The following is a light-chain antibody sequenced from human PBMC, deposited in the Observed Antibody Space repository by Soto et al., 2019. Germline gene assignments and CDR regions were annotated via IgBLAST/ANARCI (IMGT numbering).Light chain of an antibody. CDR1: QSISSY. CDR2: AAS. J-gene: IGKJ1*01. CDR3: QQSYSTPRT. Sequence: DIQMTQSPSSLSASVGDRVTITCRASQSISSYLNWYQQKPGKAPKLLIYAASSLQSGVPSRFSGSVSGTDFTLTISSLQPEDFATYYCQQSYSTPRTFGQGTKG. V-gene: IGKV1-39*01.